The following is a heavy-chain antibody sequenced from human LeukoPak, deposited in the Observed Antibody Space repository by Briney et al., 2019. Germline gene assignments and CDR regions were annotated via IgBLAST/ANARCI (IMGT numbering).Heavy chain of an antibody. Sequence: SETLSLICTVSGGSISSSGYNWDWIRQPPGKGLEWIGNLYDSGSTYYNPSLKSRVTISVDTSKNQFSLKLSSVTAADTAVYYCARGRYCSSTSCFPIRGDDSFDIWGQGTMVTVSS. J-gene: IGHJ3*02. CDR2: LYDSGST. D-gene: IGHD2-2*01. CDR3: ARGRYCSSTSCFPIRGDDSFDI. V-gene: IGHV4-39*07. CDR1: GGSISSSGYN.